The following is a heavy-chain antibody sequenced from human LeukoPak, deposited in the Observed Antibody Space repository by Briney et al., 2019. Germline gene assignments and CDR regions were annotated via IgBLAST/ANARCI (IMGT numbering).Heavy chain of an antibody. J-gene: IGHJ6*02. CDR1: GFTFDDYA. CDR2: ISWNSGSI. D-gene: IGHD2-2*01. CDR3: AKDILDGGYCSSTSCQEEHYYGMDV. V-gene: IGHV3-9*01. Sequence: GRSLRLSCAASGFTFDDYAMHWVRQAPGKGLEWVSGISWNSGSIGYADSVNGRFTISRDNAKNSLYLQMNSLRAEDTALYYCAKDILDGGYCSSTSCQEEHYYGMDVWGQGTTVTVSS.